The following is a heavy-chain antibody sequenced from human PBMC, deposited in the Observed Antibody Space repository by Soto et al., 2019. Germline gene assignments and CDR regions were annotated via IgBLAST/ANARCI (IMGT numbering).Heavy chain of an antibody. CDR3: ARDWGPMVRGVIYWFDP. V-gene: IGHV3-30-3*01. CDR2: ISYDGSNK. D-gene: IGHD3-10*01. CDR1: GFTFSSYA. J-gene: IGHJ5*02. Sequence: QVRLVESGGGVVQPGRSLRLSCAASGFTFSSYAMHWVRQAPGKGLEWVAVISYDGSNKYYADFVKGRFTISRDNSKNKLYLQMNSLRAEDTAVYYCARDWGPMVRGVIYWFDPWGQGTLVTVSS.